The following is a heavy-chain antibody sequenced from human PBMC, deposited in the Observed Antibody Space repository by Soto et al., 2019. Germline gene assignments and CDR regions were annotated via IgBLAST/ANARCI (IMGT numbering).Heavy chain of an antibody. D-gene: IGHD2-2*02. J-gene: IGHJ6*02. Sequence: GGSLRLSSAASGFTFSSYAMSWVRQAPGKGLEWVSAISGSGGSTYYADSVKGRFTISRDNSKNTLYLQMNSLRAEDTAVYYCAKDHCSSTSCYTGPYGMDVWGQGTTVTVSS. CDR2: ISGSGGST. CDR1: GFTFSSYA. V-gene: IGHV3-23*01. CDR3: AKDHCSSTSCYTGPYGMDV.